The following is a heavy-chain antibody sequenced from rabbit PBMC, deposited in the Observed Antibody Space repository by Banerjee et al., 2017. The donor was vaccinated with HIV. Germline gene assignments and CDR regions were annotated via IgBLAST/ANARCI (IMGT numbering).Heavy chain of an antibody. V-gene: IGHV1S45*01. J-gene: IGHJ4*01. CDR2: IDTSSGNT. CDR1: GFSLNSYW. Sequence: QEQLEESGGDLVEPEGSLTLTCTASGFSLNSYWMYWVRQAPGKGLEWIACIDTSSGNTYYASWAKGRFTISKTSSTTVTLQMTSLTVADTATYFCAREGASSSGYYLWGPGTLVTVS. D-gene: IGHD1-1*01. CDR3: AREGASSSGYYL.